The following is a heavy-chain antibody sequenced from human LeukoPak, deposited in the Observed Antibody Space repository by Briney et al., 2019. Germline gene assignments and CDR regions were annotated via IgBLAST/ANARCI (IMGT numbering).Heavy chain of an antibody. Sequence: SETLSLTCTVSGGSISTYFWSSIRQLAGKGLEWIGRLYTSGSTNYNPSLKSRLTMSADTSKNQFSLNLRSVTAADTAIYYCARDRVDSSGYYYYYGIDVWGQGTAVTVSS. J-gene: IGHJ6*02. CDR3: ARDRVDSSGYYYYYGIDV. V-gene: IGHV4-4*07. D-gene: IGHD3-22*01. CDR2: LYTSGST. CDR1: GGSISTYF.